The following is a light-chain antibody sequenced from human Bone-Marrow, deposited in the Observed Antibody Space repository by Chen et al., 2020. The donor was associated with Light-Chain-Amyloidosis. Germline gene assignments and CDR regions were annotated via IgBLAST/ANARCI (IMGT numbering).Light chain of an antibody. CDR3: QSADSSGTYEVI. J-gene: IGLJ2*01. Sequence: SYELTQPPSVSVSPAQTAMNTCSGDDLPTKYAYWYQQKPGQAPVLVIHRDTERPSGISERFSGSSSGTTATLTISGVQAEDEADYHCQSADSSGTYEVIFGGGTKLTVL. CDR2: RDT. V-gene: IGLV3-25*03. CDR1: DLPTKY.